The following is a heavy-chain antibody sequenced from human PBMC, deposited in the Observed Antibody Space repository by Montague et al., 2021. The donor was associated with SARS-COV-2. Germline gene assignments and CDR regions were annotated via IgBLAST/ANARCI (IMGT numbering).Heavy chain of an antibody. V-gene: IGHV4-34*11. D-gene: IGHD3-9*01. J-gene: IGHJ3*01. CDR1: GGSFGDNH. Sequence: SETLSLTCAVYGGSFGDNHWSWIRQPPGKGLEWIGYIYYSVSTKYNPSFKSGVPISVDTSKNNCSLNLTSVTATDTAVYYCAKHASYFDCPGYDYIDAFDVWGQGTMVTVSS. CDR2: IYYSVST. CDR3: AKHASYFDCPGYDYIDAFDV.